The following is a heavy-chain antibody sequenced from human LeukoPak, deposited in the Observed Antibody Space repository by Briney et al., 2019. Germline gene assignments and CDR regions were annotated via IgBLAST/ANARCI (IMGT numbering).Heavy chain of an antibody. J-gene: IGHJ3*01. CDR3: ATEDFDGIVGPIDSFDV. Sequence: ASVKVSCKVSNYTLTELSMHWVRQAPGKGLEWMGGFDPEHGKTVYAQTFQGRVTMTEDTSTGTAYMELRSLRSEDTAVYYCATEDFDGIVGPIDSFDVWGQGTMVTVSS. V-gene: IGHV1-24*01. CDR1: NYTLTELS. D-gene: IGHD1-26*01. CDR2: FDPEHGKT.